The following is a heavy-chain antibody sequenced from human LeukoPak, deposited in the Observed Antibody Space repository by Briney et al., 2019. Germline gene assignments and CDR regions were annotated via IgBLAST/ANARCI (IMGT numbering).Heavy chain of an antibody. V-gene: IGHV4-59*11. J-gene: IGHJ4*02. Sequence: SETLSLTCTVSGGSISSHYWSWIRQPPGKGLEWIGYIYYSGSTNYNPSLKSRVTISVDTSKNQFSLKLSSVTAADTAVYYCAIFYYDFWSGTSGGYYFDYRGQGTLVTVSS. D-gene: IGHD3-3*01. CDR2: IYYSGST. CDR1: GGSISSHY. CDR3: AIFYYDFWSGTSGGYYFDY.